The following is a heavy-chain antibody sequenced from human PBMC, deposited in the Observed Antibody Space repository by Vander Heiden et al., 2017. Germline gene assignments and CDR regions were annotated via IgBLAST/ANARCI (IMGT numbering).Heavy chain of an antibody. CDR1: EFTVSYAW. Sequence: EVQLVESGGGLIEHGGSLRRLCAASEFTVSYAWMHWVRKAPGKGLEWVGRIKSIAHGGTTDYAASVEGRFTISRDDSTKTLYLQMNSLQTGDTAVYYCTTGLANYFAFWGQGTLVTVSS. V-gene: IGHV3-15*07. J-gene: IGHJ4*02. CDR3: TTGLANYFAF. CDR2: IKSIAHGGTT. D-gene: IGHD6-6*01.